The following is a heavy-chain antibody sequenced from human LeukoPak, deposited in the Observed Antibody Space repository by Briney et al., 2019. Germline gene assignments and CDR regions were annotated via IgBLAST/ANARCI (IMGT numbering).Heavy chain of an antibody. CDR3: ARAPRWYRNWFDP. V-gene: IGHV4-34*01. CDR2: INHSGST. CDR1: GGSFSGYY. D-gene: IGHD2-15*01. Sequence: SSETLSLTCAVYGGSFSGYYWSWIRQPPGKGLEWIGEINHSGSTNYNPSLKSRVTISVDTSKNQFSLKLSSVTAADTAVYYCARAPRWYRNWFDPWGQGTLVTVSS. J-gene: IGHJ5*02.